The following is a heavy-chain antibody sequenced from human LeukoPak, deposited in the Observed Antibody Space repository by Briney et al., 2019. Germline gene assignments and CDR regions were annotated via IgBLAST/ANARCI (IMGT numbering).Heavy chain of an antibody. CDR3: AISSPITGVPGI. V-gene: IGHV3-7*01. D-gene: IGHD1-20*01. CDR2: IKQDGSEK. J-gene: IGHJ3*02. CDR1: GFTFSSYW. Sequence: PGGSLRLSCAGSGFTFSSYWMSWVRQAPGKGLEWVVNIKQDGSEKYYVDSVKGRLTISRDNAKNSLYLQMNSLRAEDTAVFYCAISSPITGVPGIWGRGTKVTVSS.